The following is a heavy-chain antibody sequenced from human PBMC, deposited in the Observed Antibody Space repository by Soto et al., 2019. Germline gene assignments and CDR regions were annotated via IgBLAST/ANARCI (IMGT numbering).Heavy chain of an antibody. J-gene: IGHJ4*02. Sequence: SVKVSCKASGGTFSSYAISWVRQAPGQGLEWMGEIIPIFGTANYAQKFQGRVTITADESTSTAYMELSSLRPEDTAVYYCVKGEYYYDGSAYYPFDYWGQGRMVTVSS. CDR1: GGTFSSYA. V-gene: IGHV1-69*13. D-gene: IGHD3-22*01. CDR3: VKGEYYYDGSAYYPFDY. CDR2: IIPIFGTA.